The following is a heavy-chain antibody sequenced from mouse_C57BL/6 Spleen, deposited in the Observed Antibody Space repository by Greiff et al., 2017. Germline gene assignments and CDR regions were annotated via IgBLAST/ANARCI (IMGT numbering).Heavy chain of an antibody. J-gene: IGHJ2*01. D-gene: IGHD1-1*01. CDR2: ISSGSSTI. CDR1: GFTFSDYG. CDR3: ARMNYYDSSYVFDY. V-gene: IGHV5-17*01. Sequence: EVHLVESGGGLVKPGGSLKLSCAASGFTFSDYGMHWVRQAPGKGLEWVAYISSGSSTIYYADTVKGRFTISRDNAKNTLFLQMTSLRSEDTAMYYCARMNYYDSSYVFDYWGQGTTLTVSS.